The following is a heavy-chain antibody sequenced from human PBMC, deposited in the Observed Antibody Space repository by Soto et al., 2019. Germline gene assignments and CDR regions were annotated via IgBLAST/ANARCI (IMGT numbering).Heavy chain of an antibody. CDR3: RRDFDF. V-gene: IGHV4-4*07. D-gene: IGHD6-6*01. CDR1: GDSISIYY. J-gene: IGHJ4*02. Sequence: PSETLSLTCTVSGDSISIYYWSWIRQPAGKGLEWIGRISTSGGASYNPSLKSRATMSVDMSKNQFSLELTSVTAADTAIYYCRRDFDFWGQGTLVTVSS. CDR2: ISTSGGA.